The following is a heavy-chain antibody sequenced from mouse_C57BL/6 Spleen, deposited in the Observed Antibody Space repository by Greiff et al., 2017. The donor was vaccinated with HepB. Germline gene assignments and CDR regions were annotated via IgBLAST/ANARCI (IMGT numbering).Heavy chain of an antibody. V-gene: IGHV1-50*01. D-gene: IGHD2-4*01. Sequence: VQLQQPGAELVKPGASVKLSCKASGYTFTSYWMQWVKQRPGQGLEWIGEIDPSDSYTNYNQKFKGKATLTVDTSSSTAYMQRSSLTSEDSAVYYCARSGDYDDPDYWGQGTTLTVSS. J-gene: IGHJ2*01. CDR1: GYTFTSYW. CDR3: ARSGDYDDPDY. CDR2: IDPSDSYT.